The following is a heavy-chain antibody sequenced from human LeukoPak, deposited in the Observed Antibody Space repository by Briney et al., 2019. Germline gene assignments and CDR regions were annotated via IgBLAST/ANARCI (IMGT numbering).Heavy chain of an antibody. CDR2: FDPEDGET. CDR3: ATGDSSSWYYAFDI. CDR1: GYTLTELS. D-gene: IGHD6-13*01. Sequence: ASVKVSCKVSGYTLTELSMHWVRQAPGKGLEWMGGFDPEDGETIYAQKFQGRVTMTEDTSTDTAYMELSSLRSEDTAVYYCATGDSSSWYYAFDIWGQGTMVTASS. V-gene: IGHV1-24*01. J-gene: IGHJ3*02.